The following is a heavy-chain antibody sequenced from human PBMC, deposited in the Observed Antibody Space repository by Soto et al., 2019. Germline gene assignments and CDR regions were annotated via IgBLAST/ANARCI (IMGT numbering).Heavy chain of an antibody. CDR2: IYYSGST. CDR3: ARGPNYDILTGYYNGPFDY. J-gene: IGHJ4*02. CDR1: GGSISSGGYY. Sequence: SETLSLTCTVSGGSISSGGYYWSWIRQHPGKGLEWIGYIYYSGSTYYNPSLKSRVTISVDTSKNQFSLKLSSVTAADTAVYYCARGPNYDILTGYYNGPFDYWGQGTLVTVSS. D-gene: IGHD3-9*01. V-gene: IGHV4-31*03.